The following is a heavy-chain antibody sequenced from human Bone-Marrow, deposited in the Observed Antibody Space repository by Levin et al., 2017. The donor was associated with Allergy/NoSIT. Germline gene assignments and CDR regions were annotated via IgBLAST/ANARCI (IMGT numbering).Heavy chain of an antibody. CDR3: ARAGPFCSGGSCSSGIFDY. J-gene: IGHJ4*02. V-gene: IGHV4-59*01. CDR1: GGSISTYY. Sequence: SETLSLTCTVSGGSISTYYWGWIRQPPGKGLEWIGYTFDSGSTKYNPSLKSRVTISADTSKNQFSLMLRSVTAADTAVYYCARAGPFCSGGSCSSGIFDYWGQGTLVTVSS. D-gene: IGHD2-15*01. CDR2: TFDSGST.